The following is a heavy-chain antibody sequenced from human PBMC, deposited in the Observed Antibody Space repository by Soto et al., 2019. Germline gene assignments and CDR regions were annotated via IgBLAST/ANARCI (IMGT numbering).Heavy chain of an antibody. CDR3: ATELRYLDGFTRRDY. V-gene: IGHV3-23*01. CDR1: GFDFNSYA. J-gene: IGHJ4*02. Sequence: EVQLLESGGGLVQPGGSLRLSCAASGFDFNSYAMNWVRQAPGKGLEWLSAITSGGSTYYAGSLRGRFTISRDNSRNTVFLQMDNLRDADTAVYYCATELRYLDGFTRRDYWGQGNLVTVSS. D-gene: IGHD3-3*01. CDR2: ITSGGST.